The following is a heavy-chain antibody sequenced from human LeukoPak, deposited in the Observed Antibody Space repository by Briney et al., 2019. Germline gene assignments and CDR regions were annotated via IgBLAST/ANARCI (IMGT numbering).Heavy chain of an antibody. CDR1: GGSMSSTYY. CDR2: IYYTGST. J-gene: IGHJ4*02. V-gene: IGHV4-39*01. CDR3: ARLVIPDYFDY. Sequence: SETLSLTCTVSGGSMSSTYYWGWIRQPPGEGLEWIGSIYYTGSTYFNPSLKSRVTTAVDTSKNQFSLRLTSVTAADTAVYYCARLVIPDYFDYWGQGTLVTVSS. D-gene: IGHD2-21*01.